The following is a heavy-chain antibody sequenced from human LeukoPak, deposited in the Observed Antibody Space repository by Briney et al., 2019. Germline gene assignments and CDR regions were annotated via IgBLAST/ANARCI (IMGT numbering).Heavy chain of an antibody. CDR2: IYHSGST. Sequence: SETLSLTCTVSGASIRSHYWGWIRQPPGKGLEWIGYIYHSGSTYYNPSLKSRVTISVDRSKNQFSLKLSSVTAADTAVYYCAREADYWGQGTLVTVSS. V-gene: IGHV4-59*11. CDR3: AREADY. J-gene: IGHJ4*02. CDR1: GASIRSHY.